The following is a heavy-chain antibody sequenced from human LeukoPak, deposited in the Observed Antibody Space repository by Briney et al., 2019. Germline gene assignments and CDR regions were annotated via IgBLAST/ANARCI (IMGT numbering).Heavy chain of an antibody. J-gene: IGHJ4*02. CDR3: ARHPHAYYGD. Sequence: AGGSLRLSCAASGFTVSSNYMSWVRQAPGKGLEWVSVIYSGGRTYYADSVKGRFTISRDNSKNTLYLQMNSLRAEDTAVYYCARHPHAYYGDWGQGTLVTVSS. CDR1: GFTVSSNY. V-gene: IGHV3-53*01. CDR2: IYSGGRT. D-gene: IGHD4-17*01.